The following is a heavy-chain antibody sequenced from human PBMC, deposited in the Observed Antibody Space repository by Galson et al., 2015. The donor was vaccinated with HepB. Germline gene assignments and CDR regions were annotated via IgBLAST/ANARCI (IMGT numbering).Heavy chain of an antibody. D-gene: IGHD1-26*01. Sequence: SLRLSCAASGFTFSRYGMNWVRQAPGKGLEWVAVISYDGSNKYYADSVKGRFTISRDNSKHTLYLQMNSLRAEDTAVYYCARDRDSGSYCDYWGQGTLVTVSS. J-gene: IGHJ4*02. V-gene: IGHV3-30*03. CDR3: ARDRDSGSYCDY. CDR1: GFTFSRYG. CDR2: ISYDGSNK.